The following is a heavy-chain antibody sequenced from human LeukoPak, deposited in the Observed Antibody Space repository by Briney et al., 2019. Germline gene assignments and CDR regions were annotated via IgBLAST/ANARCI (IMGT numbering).Heavy chain of an antibody. J-gene: IGHJ5*02. CDR1: GYTFTSYY. CDR3: ARDRGEDIVVVPAALNWFDP. D-gene: IGHD2-2*01. CDR2: INPSGGST. Sequence: ASVKVSCKASGYTFTSYYMHWVRQAPGQGLGWMGIINPSGGSTSYAQKFQGRVTMTRDTSTSTVYMELSSLRSEDTAVYYCARDRGEDIVVVPAALNWFDPWGQGTLVTVSS. V-gene: IGHV1-46*01.